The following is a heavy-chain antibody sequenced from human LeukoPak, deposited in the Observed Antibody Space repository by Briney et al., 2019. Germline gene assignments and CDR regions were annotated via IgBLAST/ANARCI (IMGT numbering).Heavy chain of an antibody. CDR2: ISWDGDRT. V-gene: IGHV3-43*01. Sequence: GGSLRLSCAASGFTFDDYTMHWVRQAPGKGLEWVSLISWDGDRTYYADSVKGRFTISRDNSKNSLYLQMNSLRTEDTAFYYCAKDMGYGSGSLFDYWGQGTLVTVSS. J-gene: IGHJ4*02. CDR3: AKDMGYGSGSLFDY. D-gene: IGHD3-10*01. CDR1: GFTFDDYT.